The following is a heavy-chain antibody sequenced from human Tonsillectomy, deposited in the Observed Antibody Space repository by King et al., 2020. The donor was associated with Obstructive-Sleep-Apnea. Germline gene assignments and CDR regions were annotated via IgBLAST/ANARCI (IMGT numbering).Heavy chain of an antibody. CDR2: ISGDNGNT. D-gene: IGHD6-25*01. J-gene: IGHJ4*02. Sequence: LVQSGAEVKKPGASVKVSCKASGHTFTSYAISWVRQAPGQGLEWMGWISGDNGNTKYAQKFQGRVTMTTDTSTSPAYMELRSLRSDDTAVYYCARVTYSSDFYFDYWGQGTLVTVSS. CDR1: GHTFTSYA. CDR3: ARVTYSSDFYFDY. V-gene: IGHV1-18*01.